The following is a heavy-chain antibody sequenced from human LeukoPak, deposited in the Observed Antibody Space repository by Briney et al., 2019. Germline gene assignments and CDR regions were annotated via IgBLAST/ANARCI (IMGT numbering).Heavy chain of an antibody. CDR3: VRNGCSATNCYIFLGDWYFDL. V-gene: IGHV3-23*01. J-gene: IGHJ2*01. CDR2: ISGSGGST. D-gene: IGHD2-2*02. Sequence: GGSLRLSCAASGFTFRYYAMSWVRQAPGKGLECVSAISGSGGSTYYADSVKGRFTISRDNSKNTVSLQMTSLEAEDTAVYYCVRNGCSATNCYIFLGDWYFDLWGRGTLVTVSS. CDR1: GFTFRYYA.